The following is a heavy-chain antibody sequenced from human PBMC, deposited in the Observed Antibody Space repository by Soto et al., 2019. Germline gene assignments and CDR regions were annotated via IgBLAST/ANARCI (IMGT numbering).Heavy chain of an antibody. Sequence: GGSLRLSCAASGFTFSSYAMSWVRQAPGKGLEWVSAISGSGGSTYYADSVKGRFTISRDNSKNTLYLQMNSLRAEDTAVYYCAKVDSSGYYYSWFDPWCQGTLVTVSS. D-gene: IGHD3-22*01. V-gene: IGHV3-23*01. CDR2: ISGSGGST. CDR3: AKVDSSGYYYSWFDP. J-gene: IGHJ5*02. CDR1: GFTFSSYA.